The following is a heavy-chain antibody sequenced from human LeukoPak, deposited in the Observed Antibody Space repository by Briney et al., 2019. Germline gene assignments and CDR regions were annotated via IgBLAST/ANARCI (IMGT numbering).Heavy chain of an antibody. V-gene: IGHV3-48*03. Sequence: GGSLRLSCAASGFTFSIYEMSWVRQAPGKGLEWVSYITNNGTTIYYADSVKGRFTISRDNAENSLYLQMNSLRAEDTAIYYCARDQWLAYYYHGMDVWGQGTTVTVSS. CDR3: ARDQWLAYYYHGMDV. D-gene: IGHD6-19*01. CDR2: ITNNGTTI. J-gene: IGHJ6*02. CDR1: GFTFSIYE.